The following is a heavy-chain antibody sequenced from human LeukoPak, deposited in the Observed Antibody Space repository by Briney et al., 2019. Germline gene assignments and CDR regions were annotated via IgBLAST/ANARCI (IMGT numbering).Heavy chain of an antibody. V-gene: IGHV3-7*01. CDR2: IKQDGGET. Sequence: GGSLRLSCAASGFPFSSYWMAWVRQAPGKGLEWVASIKQDGGETFYVDSVKGRFTISRDNAKNSLYLQMNSLRAEDTAVYYCATNGGYPRQYYFDYWGQGTLVTVSS. CDR1: GFPFSSYW. CDR3: ATNGGYPRQYYFDY. J-gene: IGHJ4*02. D-gene: IGHD1-26*01.